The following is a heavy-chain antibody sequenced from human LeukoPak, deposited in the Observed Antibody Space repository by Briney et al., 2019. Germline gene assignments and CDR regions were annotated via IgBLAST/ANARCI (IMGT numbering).Heavy chain of an antibody. Sequence: GGSLRLSCAASGFTFSSYSMNWVRQAPGKGLEWVSSISSSSSYIYYADSVKGRFTISRDNAKNSLYLQMNSLRAEDTAVYYCAKDHESDGYPCLDHWGQGALVVVSS. V-gene: IGHV3-21*04. CDR2: ISSSSSYI. J-gene: IGHJ4*02. CDR3: AKDHESDGYPCLDH. CDR1: GFTFSSYS. D-gene: IGHD3-22*01.